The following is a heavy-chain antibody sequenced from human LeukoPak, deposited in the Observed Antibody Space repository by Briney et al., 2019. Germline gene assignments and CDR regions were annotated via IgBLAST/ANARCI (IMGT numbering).Heavy chain of an antibody. J-gene: IGHJ4*02. CDR2: IYAGGSSSA. V-gene: IGHV3-23*03. D-gene: IGHD3-16*01. CDR3: LRQGVGDPPR. CDR1: GFTFSSYA. Sequence: GGSLRLSCAASGFTFSSYAMSWVRQAPGKGLEWVSLIYAGGSSSAFYADSVKGRFTGSRHDSKNTLDLQMNGLRADDTAVYYCLRQGVGDPPRWGQGTLVTVSS.